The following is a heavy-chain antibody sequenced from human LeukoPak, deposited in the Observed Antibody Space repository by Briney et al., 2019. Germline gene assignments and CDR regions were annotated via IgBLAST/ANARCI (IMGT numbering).Heavy chain of an antibody. Sequence: PGGSLRLSCAASGFTFSTYAMSWVRQAPGKGLEWVSAISGSGGSTNYADSVKGRFTISRDNSKNTLYLQMSSLRAEDTAEYYCATGSILTGYFFWGQGTLATVSS. CDR2: ISGSGGST. CDR1: GFTFSTYA. D-gene: IGHD3-9*01. CDR3: ATGSILTGYFF. J-gene: IGHJ4*02. V-gene: IGHV3-23*01.